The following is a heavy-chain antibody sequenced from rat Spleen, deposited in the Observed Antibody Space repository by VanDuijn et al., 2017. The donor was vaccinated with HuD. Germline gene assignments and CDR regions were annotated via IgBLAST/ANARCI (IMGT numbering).Heavy chain of an antibody. D-gene: IGHD5-1*01. CDR1: GFTFSDYY. CDR3: ARHNWAFDY. J-gene: IGHJ2*01. CDR2: ISYDGSST. V-gene: IGHV5-29*01. Sequence: EVQLVESDGGLVQPGRSLKLSCAASGFTFSDYYMAWVRQAPTKGLEWVATISYDGSSTYYRDSVKGRFTISRDNAKSTLYLQMDSLRSEDTATYYCARHNWAFDYWGQGVMVTVSS.